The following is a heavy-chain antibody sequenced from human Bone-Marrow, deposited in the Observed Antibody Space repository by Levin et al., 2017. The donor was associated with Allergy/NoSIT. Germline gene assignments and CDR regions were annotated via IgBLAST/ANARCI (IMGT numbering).Heavy chain of an antibody. J-gene: IGHJ4*02. D-gene: IGHD2-21*01. CDR1: GFKFDDYA. CDR2: TTGSGRRT. CDR3: AKSLPDGGGAANAYYFDS. Sequence: RSGGSLRLSCAASGFKFDDYAMSWVRQAPGKGLEWVSATTGSGRRTYYADSVQGRFAISRDNSNNTLYLQMSSLRAEDTALYFCAKSLPDGGGAANAYYFDSWGRGTLVGVSS. V-gene: IGHV3-23*01.